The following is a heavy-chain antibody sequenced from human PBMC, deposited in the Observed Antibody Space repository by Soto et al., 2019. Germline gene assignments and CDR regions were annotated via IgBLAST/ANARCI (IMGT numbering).Heavy chain of an antibody. CDR1: GGSISSYH. CDR3: ARAVAARPPYYYYGMDV. D-gene: IGHD6-6*01. CDR2: IYTSGST. V-gene: IGHV4-4*07. J-gene: IGHJ6*02. Sequence: PSETLSLTCTVSGGSISSYHCSWIRQPAGKGLEWIGRIYTSGSTNYNPSLKSRVTMSVDTSKNQFSLKLSSVTAADTAVYYCARAVAARPPYYYYGMDVWGQGTTVTVSS.